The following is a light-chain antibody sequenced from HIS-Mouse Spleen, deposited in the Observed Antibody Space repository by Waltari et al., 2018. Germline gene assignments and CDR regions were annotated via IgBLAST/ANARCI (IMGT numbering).Light chain of an antibody. J-gene: IGKJ5*01. CDR3: QQYGGSPPIT. CDR2: GAS. Sequence: EIVLTQSPGTLSLSPGERATLSCTASQSVSSSYLAWYQQKPGQAPRLLIFGASSRATGIPDRFSGSGSGTDFTLTISRLGPEDFAVYYCQQYGGSPPITFGQGTRLEIK. V-gene: IGKV3-20*01. CDR1: QSVSSSY.